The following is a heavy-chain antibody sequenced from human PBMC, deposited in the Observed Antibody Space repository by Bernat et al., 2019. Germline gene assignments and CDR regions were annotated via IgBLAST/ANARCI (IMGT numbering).Heavy chain of an antibody. Sequence: QVQLQQWGAGLLKPSETLSLTCTVSGGSISTYYLSWIRQPPGKGLEWIGYIYYSGSTNYNPSLQSRVTISIHTSKSQVSLKVNSVTAADTAVYYCARGPSSSWYDYWGQGTLVAVSS. CDR3: ARGPSSSWYDY. D-gene: IGHD6-13*01. V-gene: IGHV4-59*01. J-gene: IGHJ4*02. CDR2: IYYSGST. CDR1: GGSISTYY.